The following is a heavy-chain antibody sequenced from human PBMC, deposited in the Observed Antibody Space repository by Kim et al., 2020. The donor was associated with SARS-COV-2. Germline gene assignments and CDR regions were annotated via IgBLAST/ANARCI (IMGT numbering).Heavy chain of an antibody. Sequence: GGSLRLSCVASGFTFSDYGMSWVRQAPGKGLEWVSSIRNRGGDTYYADSVRGRFTISRDNSHNTLYLQMNSLRAEDTAIYYCARKFSDTYTSFYFGPWGQGALVTVSS. J-gene: IGHJ5*02. CDR1: GFTFSDYG. CDR3: ARKFSDTYTSFYFGP. CDR2: IRNRGGDT. V-gene: IGHV3-23*01. D-gene: IGHD2-2*02.